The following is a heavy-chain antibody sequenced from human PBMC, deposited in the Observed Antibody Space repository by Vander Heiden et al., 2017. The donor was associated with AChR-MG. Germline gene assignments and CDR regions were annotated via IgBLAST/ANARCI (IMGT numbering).Heavy chain of an antibody. CDR3: ARDLSGWPHEGPDY. V-gene: IGHV1-2*06. D-gene: IGHD6-19*01. CDR2: INPNSGGT. CDR1: GYTFTGYY. Sequence: QVQPVQSGAEVKKPGDSVKVTCKASGYTFTGYYMHWVRQAPGQGLEWMGRINPNSGGTNYAQKFQGRVTMTRDTSISTAYMELSRLRSDDTAVYYCARDLSGWPHEGPDYLGQGTLVTVS. J-gene: IGHJ4*02.